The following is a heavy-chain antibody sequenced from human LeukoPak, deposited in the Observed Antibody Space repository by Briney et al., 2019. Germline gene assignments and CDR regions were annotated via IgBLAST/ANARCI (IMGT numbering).Heavy chain of an antibody. CDR1: GGSFSVYY. CDR2: VNDSGST. Sequence: SETLSLTCVVYGGSFSVYYWSWIRRPPGKGLEWIGEVNDSGSTNYNPSLKSRVTLSVDTSKNQFSLKLSSVTAADTAVYYCARGRGIAAAIDYWGQGTLVTVPS. J-gene: IGHJ4*02. CDR3: ARGRGIAAAIDY. D-gene: IGHD6-13*01. V-gene: IGHV4-34*01.